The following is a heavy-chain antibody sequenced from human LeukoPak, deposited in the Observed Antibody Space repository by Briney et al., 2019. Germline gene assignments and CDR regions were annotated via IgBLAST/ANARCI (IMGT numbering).Heavy chain of an antibody. J-gene: IGHJ4*02. CDR3: ACGGVDY. CDR1: GFTFTKYA. V-gene: IGHV3-23*01. D-gene: IGHD3-16*01. Sequence: GGSLRLSCAASGFTFTKYAMSWGRQAPGKGLEWVSGISESGTNTYYADSVRGRFTISRDNAKNTLHLQMNNLRVEDTAVYYCACGGVDYWGQGTLVTVSS. CDR2: ISESGTNT.